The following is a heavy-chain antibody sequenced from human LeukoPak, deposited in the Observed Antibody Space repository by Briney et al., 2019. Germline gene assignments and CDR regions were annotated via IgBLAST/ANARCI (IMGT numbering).Heavy chain of an antibody. CDR1: GFPFSASA. Sequence: PGGPLRLSCAAFGFPFSASAMSWVRQAPGKGLEWVSTISNSGGNTYYANSVRGRFTISRDNSKNTLFLQLNSLRAEDTAVYYCAKASNTLDYWGQGTLVTVSS. D-gene: IGHD2/OR15-2a*01. J-gene: IGHJ4*02. CDR3: AKASNTLDY. V-gene: IGHV3-23*01. CDR2: ISNSGGNT.